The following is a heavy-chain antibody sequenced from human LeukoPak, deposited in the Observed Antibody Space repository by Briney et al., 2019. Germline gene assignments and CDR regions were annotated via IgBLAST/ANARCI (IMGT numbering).Heavy chain of an antibody. CDR2: IIPILGIA. CDR1: GGTFSSYA. V-gene: IGHV1-69*04. CDR3: ARDPHLDSGYDLPDY. D-gene: IGHD5-12*01. J-gene: IGHJ4*02. Sequence: ASVTVSCKASGGTFSSYAISWVRQAPGQGLEWMGRIIPILGIANYAQKFQGRVTITADKSTGTAYMELSSLRSEDTAVYYCARDPHLDSGYDLPDYWGQGTLVTVSS.